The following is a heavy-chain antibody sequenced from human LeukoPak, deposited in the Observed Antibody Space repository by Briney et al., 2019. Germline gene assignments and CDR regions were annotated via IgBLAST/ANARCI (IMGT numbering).Heavy chain of an antibody. J-gene: IGHJ4*02. V-gene: IGHV2-70*11. D-gene: IGHD6-13*01. CDR1: GSSLSTNGMC. CDR2: IDWDYDK. Sequence: SGPALVKPTQTLTLTCTFSGSSLSTNGMCVSWIRQPPGKALEWLARIDWDYDKYYSTSLKTRLTISKDTSENQVVLTMTNMDPVDTATYYCARTYGTAAAAPFDYWGQGTLVTVSS. CDR3: ARTYGTAAAAPFDY.